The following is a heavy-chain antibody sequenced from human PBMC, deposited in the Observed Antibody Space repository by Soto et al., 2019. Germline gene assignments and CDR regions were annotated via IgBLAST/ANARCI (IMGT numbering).Heavy chain of an antibody. CDR1: GLTFSTYS. CDR3: ARDLGVALATLTLDY. J-gene: IGHJ4*02. D-gene: IGHD2-15*01. Sequence: GGSLRLSCAAPGLTFSTYSMNWVRQAPRKGLEWVSDITTSSSYRFYADSVKGRFNISRDDAKNSLYLQMNSLRAEDTGVYYCARDLGVALATLTLDYWGQGTLVTVSS. V-gene: IGHV3-21*01. CDR2: ITTSSSYR.